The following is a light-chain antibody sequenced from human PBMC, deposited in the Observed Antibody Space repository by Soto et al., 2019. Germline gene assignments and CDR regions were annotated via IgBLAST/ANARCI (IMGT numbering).Light chain of an antibody. CDR1: SSNIGAGYE. V-gene: IGLV1-40*01. J-gene: IGLJ1*01. CDR2: ENN. Sequence: QSVLTQPPSVSEAPGQRVTISCTGSSSNIGAGYEAHWYQQVPGTAPKLLIYENNHRPSGVPDRFSGSKSGTSASLAITGLQAEDEAEYYCQSSDSSLSGYVFGTGTKLTVL. CDR3: QSSDSSLSGYV.